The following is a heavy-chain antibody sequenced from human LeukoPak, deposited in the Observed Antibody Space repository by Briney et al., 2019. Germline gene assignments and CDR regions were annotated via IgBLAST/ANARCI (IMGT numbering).Heavy chain of an antibody. D-gene: IGHD4-17*01. CDR3: ARSMTTVTTFDY. CDR2: ISSSSSYI. J-gene: IGHJ4*02. Sequence: GGSLRLSCAASGFTFSSYSMNWVRQAPGKGLEWVSSISSSSSYIYYADSVKGRFTISRDNAKNSLYLQTNSLRAEDTAVYYCARSMTTVTTFDYWGQGTLVTVSS. CDR1: GFTFSSYS. V-gene: IGHV3-21*01.